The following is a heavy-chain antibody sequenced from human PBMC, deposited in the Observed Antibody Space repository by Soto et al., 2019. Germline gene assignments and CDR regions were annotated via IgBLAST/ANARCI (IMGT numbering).Heavy chain of an antibody. J-gene: IGHJ4*02. Sequence: ASVKVSCKASGYSFTSYAIHWMHQAPGQRLEWMGWINAGNGNTKDPQKFQGRVTFTRDTSASTFYMEVSSLRSEDTAVYYFEIAAYYFESSGYFPGDYWGQATLVTV. CDR3: EIAAYYFESSGYFPGDY. V-gene: IGHV1-3*01. CDR2: INAGNGNT. CDR1: GYSFTSYA. D-gene: IGHD3-22*01.